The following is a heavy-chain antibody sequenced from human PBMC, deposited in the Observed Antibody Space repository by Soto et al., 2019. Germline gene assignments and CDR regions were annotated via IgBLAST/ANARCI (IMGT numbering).Heavy chain of an antibody. CDR2: IYYSGST. CDR1: GGSISSYY. V-gene: IGHV4-59*01. Sequence: QVQLQESGPGLVKPSETLSLTCTVSGGSISSYYWSWIRQPPGKGLEWIGYIYYSGSTNYNPSLKSRVTISVDTSKNQFSLKLRSVTAADTAVYYCARSSVSDWNYDYWGQGTLVTVSS. CDR3: ARSSVSDWNYDY. D-gene: IGHD1-7*01. J-gene: IGHJ4*02.